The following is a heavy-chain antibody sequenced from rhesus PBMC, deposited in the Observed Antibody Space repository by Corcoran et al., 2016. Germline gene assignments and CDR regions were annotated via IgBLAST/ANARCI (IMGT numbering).Heavy chain of an antibody. CDR3: ARFEYGSWSGGYYFDY. D-gene: IGHD6-13*01. Sequence: QVQLQESGPGLGKPSETLSLTCAVSGGPFSSYWWSRIRQPLGKGLEEIGEINGNSGSTIYNPSLKSRVTISKDASKNQFSLKLSSVTAADTAVYYCARFEYGSWSGGYYFDYWGQGVLVTVSS. J-gene: IGHJ4*01. CDR1: GGPFSSYW. V-gene: IGHV4-80*01. CDR2: INGNSGST.